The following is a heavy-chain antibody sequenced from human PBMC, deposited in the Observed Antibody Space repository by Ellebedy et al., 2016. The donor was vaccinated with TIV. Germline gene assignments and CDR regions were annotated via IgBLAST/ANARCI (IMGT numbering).Heavy chain of an antibody. CDR3: ARGAYCGGDFHVPFDS. CDR1: GFSSSDHY. V-gene: IGHV3-72*01. Sequence: GGSLRLSXAASGFSSSDHYMDWVRQAPGKGLEWVGRTRNKAHSYTTEYAASVKGRFTISRDGSQNSLFLQMNSLKTEDAAVYFCARGAYCGGDFHVPFDSWGQGTLVTVSS. D-gene: IGHD2-21*02. J-gene: IGHJ4*02. CDR2: TRNKAHSYTT.